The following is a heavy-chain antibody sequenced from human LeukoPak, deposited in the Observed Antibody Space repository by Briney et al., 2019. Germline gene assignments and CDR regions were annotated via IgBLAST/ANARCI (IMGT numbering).Heavy chain of an antibody. CDR2: ISSSGSTI. Sequence: GGSLRLSCAASGFTFSDYYMSWIRQAPGKGLEWVSYISSSGSTIYYADFVKGRFTISRDNAKNSLYLQMNSLRAEDTAVYYCARNRVSVVVATRGLDYWGQGTLVTVSS. J-gene: IGHJ4*02. CDR1: GFTFSDYY. D-gene: IGHD2-15*01. V-gene: IGHV3-11*04. CDR3: ARNRVSVVVATRGLDY.